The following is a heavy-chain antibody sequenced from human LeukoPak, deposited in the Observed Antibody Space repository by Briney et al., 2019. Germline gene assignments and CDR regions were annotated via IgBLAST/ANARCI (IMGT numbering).Heavy chain of an antibody. CDR3: ARVRGAGY. Sequence: SETLSLTCTVSGGSVNSGSYYWSWIRQPPGKGLEWIGEINHSGSTNYNPSLKSRVTISVDTSKNQFSLKLSSVTAADTAVYYCARVRGAGYWGQGTLVTVSS. CDR1: GGSVNSGSYY. J-gene: IGHJ4*02. CDR2: INHSGST. D-gene: IGHD3-16*01. V-gene: IGHV4-39*07.